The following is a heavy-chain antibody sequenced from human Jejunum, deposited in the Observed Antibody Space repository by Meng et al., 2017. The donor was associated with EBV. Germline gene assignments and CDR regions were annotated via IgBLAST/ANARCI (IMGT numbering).Heavy chain of an antibody. V-gene: IGHV7-4-1*02. CDR1: GCTFTSSG. CDR2: INTNTGYP. J-gene: IGHJ5*02. Sequence: VQLGQSGSGLEKPGASVKVSCKASGCTFTSSGINWVRQAPGQGLEWMGWINTNTGYPTYAQDFTGRFVFSLDTSVSTAYLQITSLSTEDNAVYYCARVRPGGGWFDPWGQGTLVTVSS. D-gene: IGHD2-8*02. CDR3: ARVRPGGGWFDP.